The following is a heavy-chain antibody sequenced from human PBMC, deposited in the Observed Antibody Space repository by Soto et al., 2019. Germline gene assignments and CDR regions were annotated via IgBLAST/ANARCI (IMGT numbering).Heavy chain of an antibody. Sequence: LGESLKISCKGSGYSFTKYWIGWVRQMPGKGLEWMGIIYPGDSDTRYSPSFQGQVTISADKSISTAYLQWSSLKASDTAMYYCAITYSYGYGSYGMDVWGQGTTVTVSS. D-gene: IGHD5-18*01. CDR1: GYSFTKYW. CDR2: IYPGDSDT. J-gene: IGHJ6*02. V-gene: IGHV5-51*01. CDR3: AITYSYGYGSYGMDV.